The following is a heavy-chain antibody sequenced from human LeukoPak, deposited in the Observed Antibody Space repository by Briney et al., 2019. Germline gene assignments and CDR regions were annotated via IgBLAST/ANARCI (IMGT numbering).Heavy chain of an antibody. CDR3: ARDPFDYYDSSGLPNY. CDR1: GYSISSGYY. CDR2: IYHSGST. Sequence: SETLSLTCTVSGYSISSGYYWGWIRQPPGKGLEWIGSIYHSGSTYYNPSLKSRVTISVDTSKNQFSLKLSSVTAADTAVYYCARDPFDYYDSSGLPNYWGQGTLVTVSS. D-gene: IGHD3-22*01. V-gene: IGHV4-38-2*02. J-gene: IGHJ4*02.